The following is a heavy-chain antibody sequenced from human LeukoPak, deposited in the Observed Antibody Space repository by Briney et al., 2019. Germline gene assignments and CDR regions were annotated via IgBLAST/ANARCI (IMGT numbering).Heavy chain of an antibody. CDR2: IYYSGST. CDR3: TSGSYSYYYMDV. CDR1: GASIRSYY. Sequence: PSETLSLTCSVSGASIRSYYWSWIRQPPGKGLEWIGYIYYSGSTNYNPSLKSRVTISVDTSKNQFSLKVSSVTAADTAVYYCTSGSYSYYYMDVWGKGTTVTISS. D-gene: IGHD1-26*01. J-gene: IGHJ6*03. V-gene: IGHV4-59*01.